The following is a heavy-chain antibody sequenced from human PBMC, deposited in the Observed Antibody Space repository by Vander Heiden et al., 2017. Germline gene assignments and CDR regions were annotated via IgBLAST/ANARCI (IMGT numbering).Heavy chain of an antibody. CDR2: INPRGGSA. CDR3: ARADYYDSSGYPPKERKYYFDY. D-gene: IGHD3-22*01. CDR1: GYTFTSYH. V-gene: IGHV1-46*01. J-gene: IGHJ4*02. Sequence: QVQLVQSGAEAMKPGASVKVSCQASGYTFTSYHMHRVGQAPGQGLEWMGIINPRGGSASYAQKFQGRVTMTRDTSTSTVYMELSSLRSEDTAMYYCARADYYDSSGYPPKERKYYFDYWGQGTLVTVSS.